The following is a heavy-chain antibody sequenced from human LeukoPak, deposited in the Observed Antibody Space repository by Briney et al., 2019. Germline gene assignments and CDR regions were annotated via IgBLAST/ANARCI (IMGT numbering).Heavy chain of an antibody. CDR2: ISYDGSNK. V-gene: IGHV3-30*04. J-gene: IGHJ3*02. CDR3: ARVDGIAVAGTVGAFDI. CDR1: GFTFSSYA. Sequence: GGSLRLSCAASGFTFSSYAMHWVRQAPGKGLEWVAVISYDGSNKYYADSVKGRFTISRVNSKNTLYLQMNSLRAEDTAVYYCARVDGIAVAGTVGAFDIWGQGTMVTVSS. D-gene: IGHD6-19*01.